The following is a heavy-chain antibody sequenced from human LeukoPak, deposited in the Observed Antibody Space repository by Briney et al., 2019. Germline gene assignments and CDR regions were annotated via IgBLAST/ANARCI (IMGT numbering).Heavy chain of an antibody. CDR3: ARDGYSGYDY. V-gene: IGHV3-7*01. D-gene: IGHD5-12*01. CDR1: EFTFSSYW. CDR2: IKQDGSEK. J-gene: IGHJ4*02. Sequence: GGSLRLSCAASEFTFSSYWMNCVRQAPGKGLEGVANIKQDGSEKYYVGSVKGRFTISRDNAKNSLYLQMNIRRAEDTAVYYCARDGYSGYDYWGQGTLVTVSS.